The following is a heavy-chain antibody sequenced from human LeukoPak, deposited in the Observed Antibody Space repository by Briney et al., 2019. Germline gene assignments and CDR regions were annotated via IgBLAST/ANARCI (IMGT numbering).Heavy chain of an antibody. V-gene: IGHV4-59*01. J-gene: IGHJ3*02. D-gene: IGHD5-18*01. CDR3: ARVRSKYSFLDAFDI. CDR2: IYYSGST. CDR1: GGSISSYY. Sequence: PSETLSLTCTVSGGSISSYYWSWIRQPPGKGLEWIGYIYYSGSTNYNPSLKSRVTISVDTSKNQFSLKLSSVTAADTAVYYRARVRSKYSFLDAFDIWGQGTMVTVSS.